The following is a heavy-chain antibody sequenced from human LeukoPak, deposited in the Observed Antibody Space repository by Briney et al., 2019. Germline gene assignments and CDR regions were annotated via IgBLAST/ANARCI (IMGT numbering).Heavy chain of an antibody. CDR2: ITSDGNST. Sequence: PGGSLRLSCAASGFTFSAYWMRWVRQAPGKGLVWVSRITSDGNSTNYADSVKGRFTISRDNAKNTVYLQMNSLRAEDTAVYYCARDHFFTMDVWGQGITVTVSS. CDR1: GFTFSAYW. J-gene: IGHJ6*02. V-gene: IGHV3-74*01. CDR3: ARDHFFTMDV.